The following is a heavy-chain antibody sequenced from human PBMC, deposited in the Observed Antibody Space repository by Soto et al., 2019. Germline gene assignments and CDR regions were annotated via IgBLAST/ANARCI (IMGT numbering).Heavy chain of an antibody. V-gene: IGHV4-59*01. CDR3: ARTTGTGVLFDY. CDR1: GGSISSYY. J-gene: IGHJ4*02. D-gene: IGHD2-8*02. Sequence: SETLSLTCTVSGGSISSYYWSWIRQPPGKGLEWIWYIYYSGSTNYNPSLKSRVTISVDTSKNQFSLKLSSVTAADTAVYYCARTTGTGVLFDYWGQGTLVTVSS. CDR2: IYYSGST.